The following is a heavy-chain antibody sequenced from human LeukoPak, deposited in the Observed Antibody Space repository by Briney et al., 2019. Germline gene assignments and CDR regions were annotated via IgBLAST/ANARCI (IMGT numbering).Heavy chain of an antibody. J-gene: IGHJ4*02. V-gene: IGHV1-18*01. Sequence: ASVKVSCKSSGYTFTSYGISWVRQAPGQGLEWMGWISAYNGNTNYAQKLQGRVTMTTDTSTSTAYMELRSLRSDDTAVYYCARDSCSGGSCYLDYWGQGTLVTVSS. D-gene: IGHD2-15*01. CDR3: ARDSCSGGSCYLDY. CDR1: GYTFTSYG. CDR2: ISAYNGNT.